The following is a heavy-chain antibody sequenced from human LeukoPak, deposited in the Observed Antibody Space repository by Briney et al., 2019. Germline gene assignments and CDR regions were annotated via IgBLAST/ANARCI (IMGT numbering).Heavy chain of an antibody. CDR1: GFTFSSYS. D-gene: IGHD6-19*01. V-gene: IGHV3-21*04. Sequence: GGSLRLSCAASGFTFSSYSMNWVRQAPGKGLEWVSSISSSSSYINYADSVKGRFTISRDNAKNSLYLQMNSLRSEDTAVYYCARGSGQWLVQNNWFDPWGQGTLVTVSS. J-gene: IGHJ5*02. CDR2: ISSSSSYI. CDR3: ARGSGQWLVQNNWFDP.